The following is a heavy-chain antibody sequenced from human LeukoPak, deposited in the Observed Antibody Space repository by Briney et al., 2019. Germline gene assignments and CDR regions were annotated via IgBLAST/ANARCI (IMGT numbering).Heavy chain of an antibody. CDR2: IYPGDSDT. CDR3: ARQSGYYDSSGYDDY. D-gene: IGHD3-22*01. Sequence: GESLKISCKGSGYSFTSYWICWVRQMPGKGLERMGIIYPGDSDTRYSQSFPGQVTISADKSISTAYLQWSSLKASDTAMYYCARQSGYYDSSGYDDYWGQGTLVTVSS. CDR1: GYSFTSYW. V-gene: IGHV5-51*01. J-gene: IGHJ4*02.